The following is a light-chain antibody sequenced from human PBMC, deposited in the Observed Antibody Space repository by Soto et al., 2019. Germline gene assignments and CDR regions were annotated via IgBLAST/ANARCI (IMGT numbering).Light chain of an antibody. V-gene: IGLV1-44*01. J-gene: IGLJ3*02. CDR1: SSYIGSNS. CDR3: ATWSDSLKGWV. CDR2: GND. Sequence: QSVLTQPPSASRTPGQRVTIPCSGSSSYIGSNSVNWYQQLPGAAPRLLIYGNDHRPSGVPDRFSASKSGTSASLAISGLRSEDEAFYYCATWSDSLKGWVFGGGTKLTVL.